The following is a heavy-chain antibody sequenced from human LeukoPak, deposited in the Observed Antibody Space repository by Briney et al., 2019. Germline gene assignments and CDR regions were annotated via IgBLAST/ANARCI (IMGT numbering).Heavy chain of an antibody. CDR2: IYYSGST. V-gene: IGHV4-31*03. D-gene: IGHD2-15*01. Sequence: SETLPLTCTVSGGSISSGGYYWSWIRQHPGKGLEWIGYIYYSGSTYYNPSLKSRVTISVDTSKNQFSLKLSSVTAADTAVYYCASVARGRYCSGGSCSNYWGPGTLVTVSS. CDR3: ASVARGRYCSGGSCSNY. J-gene: IGHJ4*02. CDR1: GGSISSGGYY.